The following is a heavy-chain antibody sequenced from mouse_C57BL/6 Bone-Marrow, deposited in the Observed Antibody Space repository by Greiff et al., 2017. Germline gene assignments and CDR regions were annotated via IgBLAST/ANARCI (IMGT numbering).Heavy chain of an antibody. CDR3: TQPRGWFAY. CDR1: GFNIKDDY. Sequence: EVQLVESGAELVRPGASVKLSCTASGFNIKDDYMHWVKQRPEQGLEWIGWIDPENGDTEYASKFQGKATITADTSSNTAYLQLSSLTSEDTAVSYCTQPRGWFAYCCPGTLLPVSA. J-gene: IGHJ3*01. CDR2: IDPENGDT. V-gene: IGHV14-4*01.